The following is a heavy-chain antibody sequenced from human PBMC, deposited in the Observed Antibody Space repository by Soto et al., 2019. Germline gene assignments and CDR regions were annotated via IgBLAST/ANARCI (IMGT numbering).Heavy chain of an antibody. CDR3: ARKHSLDYIRWGLDP. CDR1: GYPFSAYY. J-gene: IGHJ5*02. Sequence: ASVKVSCKASGYPFSAYYINWVRQAPGQGIEWMGWLNPNXXDXXXXXNXXGRVTMTRDTSIRTAYMELTNLTSDDTAVYYCARKHSLDYIRWGLDPWGQGTLVTVSS. V-gene: IGHV1-2*02. D-gene: IGHD4-4*01. CDR2: LNPNXXDX.